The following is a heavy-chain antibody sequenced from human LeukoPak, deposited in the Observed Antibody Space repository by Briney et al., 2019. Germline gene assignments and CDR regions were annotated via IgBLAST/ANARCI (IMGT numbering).Heavy chain of an antibody. V-gene: IGHV3-74*01. CDR3: ARPGVGFDY. Sequence: GSLRLSCAASGFTFSSYAMSWVRQAPGKGLVWLSRISSDGSITSYADSVEGRFTISRDNAKSTVYLQMNSLRAEDTAVYYCARPGVGFDYWGQGALVTVSS. CDR2: ISSDGSIT. J-gene: IGHJ4*02. CDR1: GFTFSSYA.